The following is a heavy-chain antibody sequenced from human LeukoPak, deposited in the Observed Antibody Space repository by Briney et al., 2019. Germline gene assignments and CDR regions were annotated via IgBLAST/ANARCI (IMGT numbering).Heavy chain of an antibody. Sequence: PGGSLRLSCAASGFTFTNHWMHWVRQAPGKGLEWVAVIWFDGSSEYYADSVKGRFTISRDNSKNTLYLQMNSLRAEDTAVYYCTRGSGSGNYYYDYWGQGTLVTVSS. CDR3: TRGSGSGNYYYDY. D-gene: IGHD3-10*01. V-gene: IGHV3-33*08. CDR2: IWFDGSSE. CDR1: GFTFTNHW. J-gene: IGHJ4*02.